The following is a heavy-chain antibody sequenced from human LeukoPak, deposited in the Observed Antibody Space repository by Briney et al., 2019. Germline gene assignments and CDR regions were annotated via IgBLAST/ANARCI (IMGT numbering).Heavy chain of an antibody. Sequence: SQTLSLTCTVSGGSISSGGYYWSWIRQHPGKGLEWIGSIYYSGSTYYNPSLKSRVTISVDTSKNQFSLKLSSVTAADTAVYYCARHVRAVAGPPAGQIDYWGQGTLVTVSS. J-gene: IGHJ4*02. V-gene: IGHV4-39*01. CDR3: ARHVRAVAGPPAGQIDY. D-gene: IGHD6-19*01. CDR1: GGSISSGGYY. CDR2: IYYSGST.